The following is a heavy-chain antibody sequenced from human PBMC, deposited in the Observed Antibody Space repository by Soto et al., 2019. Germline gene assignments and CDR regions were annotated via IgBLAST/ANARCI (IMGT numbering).Heavy chain of an antibody. CDR2: IYYSGST. J-gene: IGHJ6*02. D-gene: IGHD3-10*01. CDR1: GGSISSGDYY. V-gene: IGHV4-30-4*01. CDR3: ARVGFGELLAHGMDV. Sequence: SETLSLTCTVAGGSISSGDYYWSWIRQPPGKGLEWIGYIYYSGSTYYNPSLKSRVTISVDTSKNQFSLKLSSVTAADTAVYYCARVGFGELLAHGMDVWGQGTTVTVSS.